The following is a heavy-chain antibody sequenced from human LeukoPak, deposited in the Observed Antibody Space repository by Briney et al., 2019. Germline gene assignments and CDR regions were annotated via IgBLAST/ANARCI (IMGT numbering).Heavy chain of an antibody. CDR3: AREVPAATKGDWFDP. D-gene: IGHD2-2*01. V-gene: IGHV4-31*03. CDR1: GGSISSGGYY. Sequence: SQTLSLTCTVSGGSISSGGYYRSWIRQHPGKGLEWIGYIYYSGSTYYNPSLKSRVTISVDTSKNQFSLKLSSVTAAVTAVYYCAREVPAATKGDWFDPWGQGTLVTVSS. J-gene: IGHJ5*02. CDR2: IYYSGST.